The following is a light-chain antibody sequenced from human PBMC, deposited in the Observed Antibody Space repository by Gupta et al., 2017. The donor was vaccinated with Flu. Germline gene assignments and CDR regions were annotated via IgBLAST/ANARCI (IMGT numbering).Light chain of an antibody. V-gene: IGKV1-6*01. CDR1: RAIRND. CDR3: LQDYNYPFT. J-gene: IGKJ4*01. Sequence: GDRVNITCRASRAIRNDLGWYQVKPGKAPKLLVYAASSLQTGVPSRFSGSRSGADFSLTISSLQPEDFATYYCLQDYNYPFTFGGGTKVEIK. CDR2: AAS.